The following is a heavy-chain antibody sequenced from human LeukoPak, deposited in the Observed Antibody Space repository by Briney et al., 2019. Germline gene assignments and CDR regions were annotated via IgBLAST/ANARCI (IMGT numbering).Heavy chain of an antibody. D-gene: IGHD6-19*01. Sequence: ASVKVSCKASGYTFTSYTLNWVRQAPGQGLEWMGWINTNTGNPTYAQGFTGRFVFSLDTSLSTAYLQISSLKTEDTAVYFCARGNRAVGVDSWGQGILVTVSS. CDR2: INTNTGNP. V-gene: IGHV7-4-1*02. CDR1: GYTFTSYT. J-gene: IGHJ4*02. CDR3: ARGNRAVGVDS.